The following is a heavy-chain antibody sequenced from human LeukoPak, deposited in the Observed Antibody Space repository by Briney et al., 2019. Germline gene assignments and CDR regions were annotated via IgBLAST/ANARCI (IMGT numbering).Heavy chain of an antibody. CDR2: IFDSGST. V-gene: IGHV4-39*01. J-gene: IGHJ4*02. CDR1: GDSISSRSYY. D-gene: IGHD4-23*01. CDR3: ARQSTDGGNPIDF. Sequence: SPSETLSLTCTVSGDSISSRSYYWGWIRQPPGEGLEWIGGIFDSGSTYYNPSLESRVTISADTSNSQFSLKLSSVTAPDTAVYYCARQSTDGGNPIDFWGQGTLVTVSS.